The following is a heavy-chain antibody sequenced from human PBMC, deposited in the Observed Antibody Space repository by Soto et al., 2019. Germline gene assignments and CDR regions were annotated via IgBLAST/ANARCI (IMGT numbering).Heavy chain of an antibody. V-gene: IGHV3-48*02. CDR2: ISSRSSTI. Sequence: VESGGGLIQPGGSLRLSCAASGFTFINYNMNWVRQAPGKGLEWVSYISSRSSTIYYADSVKGRFTISRDNAKNSLYLQMNSLRDEDTAMYYCARDCGKGYGMDVWGQGTTVTVSS. D-gene: IGHD2-21*01. J-gene: IGHJ6*02. CDR1: GFTFINYN. CDR3: ARDCGKGYGMDV.